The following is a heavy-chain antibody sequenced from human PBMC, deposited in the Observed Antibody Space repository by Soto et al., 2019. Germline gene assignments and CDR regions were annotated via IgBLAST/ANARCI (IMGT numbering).Heavy chain of an antibody. V-gene: IGHV1-18*01. CDR3: ARDPYFWMGNLDF. J-gene: IGHJ4*03. D-gene: IGHD3-3*01. Sequence: QVQLVQSGAELRKPGASVKVSCTTSGYTFTSFGISWVRQAPGKGLEWLGWINCYKGNKNYAQKVKGRVTMATDTSTSTAFMELRSLRSDDTAVYYCARDPYFWMGNLDFWGHGTLVTVSS. CDR2: INCYKGNK. CDR1: GYTFTSFG.